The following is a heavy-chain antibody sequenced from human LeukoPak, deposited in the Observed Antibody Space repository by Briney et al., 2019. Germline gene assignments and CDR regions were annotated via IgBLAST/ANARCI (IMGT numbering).Heavy chain of an antibody. CDR1: GYTFTGYY. CDR3: ARDPCGEDWFDP. Sequence: ASVKVSCKASGYTFTGYYMHWVRQAPGQGLEWMGWINPNSGGTKYAQKFQDRVTMTRDTSISTAYMELRRLRSEDTAVYYCARDPCGEDWFDPWGQGTLVTVSS. J-gene: IGHJ5*02. CDR2: INPNSGGT. V-gene: IGHV1-2*02. D-gene: IGHD2-21*01.